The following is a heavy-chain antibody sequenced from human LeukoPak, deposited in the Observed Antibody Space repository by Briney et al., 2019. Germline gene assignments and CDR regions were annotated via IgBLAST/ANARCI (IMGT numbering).Heavy chain of an antibody. D-gene: IGHD6-19*01. V-gene: IGHV3-23*01. Sequence: GGSLRLSCAASGFTFSSFGMNWVRQAPGKGLEWVSAISGSGDNTYYADSVKGRFTISRDNSKNTLYLQMNSLRAEDTAVYYCAKDLIEYWGSGWPIDYWGQGSLVTVSS. CDR3: AKDLIEYWGSGWPIDY. CDR2: ISGSGDNT. J-gene: IGHJ4*02. CDR1: GFTFSSFG.